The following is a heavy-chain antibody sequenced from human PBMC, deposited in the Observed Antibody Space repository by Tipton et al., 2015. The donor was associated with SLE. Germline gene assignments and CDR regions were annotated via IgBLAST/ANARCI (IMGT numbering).Heavy chain of an antibody. CDR2: ISSSSSYI. CDR1: GFTFSSYD. V-gene: IGHV3-21*01. D-gene: IGHD3-9*01. Sequence: SLRLSCTASGFTFSSYDMNWVRQAPGKGLERVSSISSSSSYIYYADSLKGRFTISRDNTKNSLYLQMNSLRAEDTAVYYCARYDWAFDMWGQGTMVTVSS. J-gene: IGHJ3*02. CDR3: ARYDWAFDM.